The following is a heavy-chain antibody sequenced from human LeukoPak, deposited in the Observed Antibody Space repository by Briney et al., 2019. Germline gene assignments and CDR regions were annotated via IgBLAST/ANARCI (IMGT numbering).Heavy chain of an antibody. Sequence: GASVKVSCKASGYTFTSYYMHWVRQAPGQGLERMGIINPSGGSTSYAQKFQGRVTMTRDTSTSTAYMELSSLRSEDTAVYYCASSYGDLAFDIWGQGTMVTVSS. CDR2: INPSGGST. V-gene: IGHV1-46*01. CDR1: GYTFTSYY. CDR3: ASSYGDLAFDI. D-gene: IGHD4-17*01. J-gene: IGHJ3*02.